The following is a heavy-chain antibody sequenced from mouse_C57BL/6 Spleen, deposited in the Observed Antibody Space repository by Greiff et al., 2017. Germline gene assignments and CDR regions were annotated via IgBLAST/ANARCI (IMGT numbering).Heavy chain of an antibody. D-gene: IGHD1-1*01. V-gene: IGHV1-15*01. J-gene: IGHJ2*01. CDR2: IDPETGGT. Sequence: VQLQQSGAELVRPGASVTLSCTASGYTFTDYEMHWVKQTPVHGLEWIGAIDPETGGTAYNQKFKGKAILTADKSSSTAYMELRSLTSEDSAVYYCTRRSTVVATDFDYWGQGTTLTVSS. CDR1: GYTFTDYE. CDR3: TRRSTVVATDFDY.